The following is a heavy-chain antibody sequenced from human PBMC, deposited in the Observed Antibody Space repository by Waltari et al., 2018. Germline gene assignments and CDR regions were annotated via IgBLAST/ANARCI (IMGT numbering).Heavy chain of an antibody. CDR1: GFTFSSYA. Sequence: QVQLVESGGGVVQPGRSLRLSCAASGFTFSSYAMHWVRQAPGEGLGCVAVLSNDGSNKYDADSVKGRFTISRDNSKNTLYLQMNSLGAEDTAVYYCARDATYGDYFDYWGQGTLVAVSS. CDR2: LSNDGSNK. CDR3: ARDATYGDYFDY. D-gene: IGHD4-17*01. V-gene: IGHV3-30*01. J-gene: IGHJ4*02.